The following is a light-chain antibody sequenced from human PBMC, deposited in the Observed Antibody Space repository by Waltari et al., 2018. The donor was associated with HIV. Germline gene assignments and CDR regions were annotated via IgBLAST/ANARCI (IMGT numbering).Light chain of an antibody. CDR1: SSNIGSNY. J-gene: IGLJ3*02. Sequence: QSVLTQPPSASGTPGQRVSISCSGSSSNIGSNYVYWYQQLQGTAPNFIMYRNDERPSGVPERVSGSKSGTSASLAISGLRSEDEADYYCAAWDDSLSAWVFGGGTKLTVL. V-gene: IGLV1-47*01. CDR3: AAWDDSLSAWV. CDR2: RND.